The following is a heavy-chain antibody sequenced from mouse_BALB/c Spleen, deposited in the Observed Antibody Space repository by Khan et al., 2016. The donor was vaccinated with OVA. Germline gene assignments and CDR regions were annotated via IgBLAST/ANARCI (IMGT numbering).Heavy chain of an antibody. J-gene: IGHJ4*01. Sequence: VQLKESGPGLVKPSQSLSLTCTVTGYSITSDYAWNWIRQFPGNKLEWMGYMSYSGSTNYNPSLKSRISITRDTSKNQFFLQLNSVTTEDTATYYCARDGSRYNYAMDYWGQGTPVTVSS. V-gene: IGHV3-2*02. CDR3: ARDGSRYNYAMDY. D-gene: IGHD2-3*01. CDR2: MSYSGST. CDR1: GYSITSDYA.